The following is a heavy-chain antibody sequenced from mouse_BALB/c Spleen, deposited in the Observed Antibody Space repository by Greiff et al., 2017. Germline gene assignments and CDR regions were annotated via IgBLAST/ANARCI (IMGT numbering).Heavy chain of an antibody. J-gene: IGHJ4*01. Sequence: VQLQQSGPELVKPGASVKISCKASGYSFTGYYMHWVKQSHVKSLEWIGRINPYNGATSYNQNFKDKASLTVDKSSSTAYMQLKSLTSEDSAVYYCASGSTMITPSMDYWGQGTSVTVSS. V-gene: IGHV1-42*01. CDR1: GYSFTGYY. CDR3: ASGSTMITPSMDY. CDR2: INPYNGAT. D-gene: IGHD2-4*01.